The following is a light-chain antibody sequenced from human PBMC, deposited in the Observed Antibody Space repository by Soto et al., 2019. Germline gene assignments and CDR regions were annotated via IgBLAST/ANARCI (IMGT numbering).Light chain of an antibody. V-gene: IGKV4-1*01. CDR3: QQYYDTPST. CDR1: QSVLYSSNNNNY. CDR2: WAS. J-gene: IGKJ1*01. Sequence: DIVMTQSPDSLSVSLGESATINCNSSQSVLYSSNNNNYIAWYQQKPGQPPKLIIYWASTRESGVPDRFSGSGSGTDFTLTISSLQAEDVAIYYCQQYYDTPSTVGQGTKV.